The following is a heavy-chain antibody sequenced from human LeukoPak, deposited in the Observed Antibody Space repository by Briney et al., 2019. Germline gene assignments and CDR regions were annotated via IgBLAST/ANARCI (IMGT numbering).Heavy chain of an antibody. D-gene: IGHD3-10*01. J-gene: IGHJ4*02. Sequence: GGSLRLSCTASGFTFGDYGMSWVRQAPGKGLEWVGFIRSKAYGGTTEYAASVKGRFTISRDDSKTIAYLQMNSLKTEDTAVYYCTGSFGELTFFDQWGQGTLVTVSS. V-gene: IGHV3-49*04. CDR3: TGSFGELTFFDQ. CDR2: IRSKAYGGTT. CDR1: GFTFGDYG.